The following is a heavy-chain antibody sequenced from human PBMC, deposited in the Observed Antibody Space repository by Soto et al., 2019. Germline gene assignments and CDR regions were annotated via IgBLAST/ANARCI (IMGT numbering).Heavy chain of an antibody. CDR3: ARDSQAAAGIPPNFDY. CDR1: GFTFSSYS. D-gene: IGHD6-13*01. CDR2: ISISSSYI. J-gene: IGHJ4*02. Sequence: GGSLRLSCAASGFTFSSYSMNWVRQAPGKGLEWVSSISISSSYIYYADSVKGGFTFSRDNAKNSLYLQMNSLRAEDTAVTYCARDSQAAAGIPPNFDYWGQGTLVTVSS. V-gene: IGHV3-21*01.